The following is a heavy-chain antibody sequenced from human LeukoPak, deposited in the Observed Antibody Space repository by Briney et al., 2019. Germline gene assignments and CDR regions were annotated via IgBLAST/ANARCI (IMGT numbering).Heavy chain of an antibody. J-gene: IGHJ6*02. D-gene: IGHD2-15*01. CDR3: ARGHRSSSAYHCNAMDV. V-gene: IGHV4-31*03. Sequence: SQTLSLTCTVSGGSISSGSYWWSWIRQHPEKGLEWIGYVYYSGSTYYNPSLKSRVSISVDTSKNQLSLTLTSVTAADTAVYYCARGHRSSSAYHCNAMDVWGQGTTVTVSS. CDR2: VYYSGST. CDR1: GGSISSGSYW.